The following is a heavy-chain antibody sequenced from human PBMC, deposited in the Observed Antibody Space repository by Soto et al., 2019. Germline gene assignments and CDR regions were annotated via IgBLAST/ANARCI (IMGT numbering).Heavy chain of an antibody. V-gene: IGHV3-33*01. CDR3: ARDQSIAAPSDVLDY. J-gene: IGHJ4*02. Sequence: PGGSLRLSCAASGFTFSSYGMHWVRQAPGKGLEWVAVIWYDGSNKYYADSVKGRFTISRDNSKNTLYLQMNSLRAEDTAVYYCARDQSIAAPSDVLDYWGQGTLVTVSS. CDR2: IWYDGSNK. D-gene: IGHD6-6*01. CDR1: GFTFSSYG.